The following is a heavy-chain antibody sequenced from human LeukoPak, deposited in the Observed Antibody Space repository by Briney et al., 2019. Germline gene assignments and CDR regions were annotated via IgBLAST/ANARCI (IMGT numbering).Heavy chain of an antibody. Sequence: ASVKVSCKASGYTFTNYDIHWVRQAPGQGLEWMGIINPSGGSTRYAQKFQGRVTMTRDTSTSTVYMELSSLRSEDTAVYYCARVAGRLGEPDKWFDPWGQGTLVTVSS. D-gene: IGHD3-10*01. CDR2: INPSGGST. J-gene: IGHJ5*02. V-gene: IGHV1-46*01. CDR1: GYTFTNYD. CDR3: ARVAGRLGEPDKWFDP.